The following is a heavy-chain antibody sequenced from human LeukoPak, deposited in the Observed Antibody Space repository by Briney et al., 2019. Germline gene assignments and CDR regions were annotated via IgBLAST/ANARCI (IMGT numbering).Heavy chain of an antibody. CDR3: AREVGYSYGTFDY. Sequence: PGGSLRLSCAASGFTFSSYSMNWVRQAPGKGLEWVSYISSSSSSTIYYADSVKGRFTISRDNAKNSLYLQMNSLRAEDTAVYYCAREVGYSYGTFDYWGQGTLVTVSS. CDR1: GFTFSSYS. J-gene: IGHJ4*02. D-gene: IGHD5-18*01. CDR2: ISSSSSSTI. V-gene: IGHV3-48*01.